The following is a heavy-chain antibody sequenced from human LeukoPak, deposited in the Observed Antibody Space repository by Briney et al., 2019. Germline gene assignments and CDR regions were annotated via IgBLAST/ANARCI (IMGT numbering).Heavy chain of an antibody. Sequence: GGSLKLSCGVSGFPFSSSSMNWVRQAPGKGLEWVSSISSSSSYIYYADSVKGRFTISRDNAKNSLYLKMNSLRDEDTAVYYCARDPPFRGPNYWGQGTLVTVSS. CDR2: ISSSSSYI. D-gene: IGHD3-10*01. V-gene: IGHV3-21*01. CDR3: ARDPPFRGPNY. CDR1: GFPFSSSS. J-gene: IGHJ4*02.